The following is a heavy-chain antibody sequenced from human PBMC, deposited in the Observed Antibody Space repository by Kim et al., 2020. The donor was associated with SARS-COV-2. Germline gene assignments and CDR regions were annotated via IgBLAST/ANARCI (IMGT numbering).Heavy chain of an antibody. V-gene: IGHV1-69*13. CDR2: IIPICGTA. CDR1: GGTFSSYA. CDR3: RCNSGSYSAVDY. J-gene: IGHJ4*02. D-gene: IGHD1-26*01. Sequence: SVKVSCKASGGTFSSYAISWVRQAPGQGLEWMGGIIPICGTANYAQKFQGRVTITADESTSTAYMELSSLRSEDTAVYYCRCNSGSYSAVDYWGQGTLFTVSS.